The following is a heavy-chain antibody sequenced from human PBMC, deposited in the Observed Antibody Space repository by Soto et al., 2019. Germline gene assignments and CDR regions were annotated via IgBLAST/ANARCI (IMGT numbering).Heavy chain of an antibody. J-gene: IGHJ4*02. CDR3: ARDYYYDSSGYLGY. CDR2: ISAYNGNT. Sequence: ASVKVSCKASGYTFTSYGISWVRQAPGQGLEWMGWISAYNGNTNYAQKLQGRVTMTTDTSTSTAYMELRSLRSDDTAVYYCARDYYYDSSGYLGYWGLGTLVTVSS. D-gene: IGHD3-22*01. V-gene: IGHV1-18*01. CDR1: GYTFTSYG.